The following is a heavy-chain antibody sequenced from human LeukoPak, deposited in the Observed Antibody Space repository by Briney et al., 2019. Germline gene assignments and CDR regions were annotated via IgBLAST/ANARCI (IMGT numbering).Heavy chain of an antibody. J-gene: IGHJ3*02. V-gene: IGHV3-30*02. Sequence: GGSLRLSCAASGFTFSSYGMHWVRQAPGKGLEWVAFIRYDGSNKYYADSVKGRFTISRDNSKNTLYLQMNSLRAEDTAVYYCAVLLTGYYNVGRDAFDIWGQGTMVTVSS. CDR1: GFTFSSYG. CDR2: IRYDGSNK. D-gene: IGHD3-9*01. CDR3: AVLLTGYYNVGRDAFDI.